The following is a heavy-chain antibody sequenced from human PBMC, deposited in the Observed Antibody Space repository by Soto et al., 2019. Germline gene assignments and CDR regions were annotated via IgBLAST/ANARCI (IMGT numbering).Heavy chain of an antibody. V-gene: IGHV4-30-4*01. CDR3: VGMGATRSHFDY. CDR1: GGSISSGDYY. Sequence: SETLSLTCTVSGGSISSGDYYWSWIRQPPGKGLEWIGYIYYSGSTYYNPSLKSRVTISVDTSKNQFSLKLSSVTAADTAVYYCVGMGATRSHFDYWGQGTLVTVSS. J-gene: IGHJ4*02. D-gene: IGHD1-26*01. CDR2: IYYSGST.